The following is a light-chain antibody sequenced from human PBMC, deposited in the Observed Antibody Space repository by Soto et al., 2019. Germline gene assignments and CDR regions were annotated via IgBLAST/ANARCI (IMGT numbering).Light chain of an antibody. CDR2: EVS. CDR3: GSYISSRIYV. V-gene: IGLV2-14*01. Sequence: QSVLTQPASVSVSPGQSITISCTGTSSDVGGYNYVSWYQQHPGKAPKLMIYEVSNRPSGVSDRFSGSKSGNTASLTISGLQAENEADYYCGSYISSRIYVFGAGTKVTVL. CDR1: SSDVGGYNY. J-gene: IGLJ1*01.